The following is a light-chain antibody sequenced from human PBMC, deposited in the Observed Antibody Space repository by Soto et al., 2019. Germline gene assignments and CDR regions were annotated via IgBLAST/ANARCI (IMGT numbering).Light chain of an antibody. CDR1: QSVSSH. Sequence: EIVLTQSPATLSLSPGERATVSCRASQSVSSHLAWYQQKRGQAPRLLIYDASSRASGIPARFSGRGSGTDFTLTISRLEPEDFAVYYCQQYGSSRTWTFGQGTKVDIK. CDR2: DAS. J-gene: IGKJ1*01. V-gene: IGKV3-20*01. CDR3: QQYGSSRTWT.